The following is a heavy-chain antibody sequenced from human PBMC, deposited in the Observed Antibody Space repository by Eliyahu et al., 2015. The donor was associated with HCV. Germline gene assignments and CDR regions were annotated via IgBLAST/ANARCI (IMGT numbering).Heavy chain of an antibody. CDR2: IWYDGSNK. J-gene: IGHJ4*02. CDR3: ARDHIDGDYAIDY. Sequence: PGKGLEWVAVIWYDGSNKYYADSVKGRFTISRDNSKNTLYLQMNSLRAEDTAVYYCARDHIDGDYAIDYWGQGTLVTVSS. D-gene: IGHD4-17*01. V-gene: IGHV3-33*01.